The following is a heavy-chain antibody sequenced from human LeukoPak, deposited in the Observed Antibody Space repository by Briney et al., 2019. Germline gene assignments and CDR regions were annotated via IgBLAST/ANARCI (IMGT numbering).Heavy chain of an antibody. CDR2: MNPNSGNT. CDR1: GYTFTSYD. V-gene: IGHV1-8*03. CDR3: ARRCSGGSCYGYDAFDI. Sequence: ASVKVSCKASGYTFTSYDINWVRQATGQGLEWMGWMNPNSGNTGYAQKLQGRVTITRNTSISTAYMELSSLRSEDTAVYYCARRCSGGSCYGYDAFDIWGQGTMVTVSS. J-gene: IGHJ3*02. D-gene: IGHD2-15*01.